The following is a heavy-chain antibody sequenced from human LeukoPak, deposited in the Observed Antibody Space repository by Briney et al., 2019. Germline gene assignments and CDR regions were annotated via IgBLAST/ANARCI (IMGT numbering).Heavy chain of an antibody. CDR1: GFTFNTYT. D-gene: IGHD3-9*01. CDR2: ITASSTAI. Sequence: GGSLRLSCAASGFTFNTYTMNWVRQAPGKGLEWVSSITASSTAIYSADSVKGRFTISRDNAKNFLYLQMNSLRAEDTAVYYCARTYYDILTGYNPYFDYWGQGILVTISS. V-gene: IGHV3-21*01. J-gene: IGHJ4*02. CDR3: ARTYYDILTGYNPYFDY.